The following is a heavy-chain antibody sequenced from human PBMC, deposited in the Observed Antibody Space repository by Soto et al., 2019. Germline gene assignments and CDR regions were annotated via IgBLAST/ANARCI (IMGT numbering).Heavy chain of an antibody. J-gene: IGHJ6*02. CDR3: ARGYCSSTSCYSHYYYYYGMDV. CDR2: IDPSDSYT. D-gene: IGHD2-2*02. Sequence: EESLKISCNGSGYSFTSYWISWVRQMPGKGLERMGRIDPSDSYTNYSPSFQGHVTISADKSISTAYLQWSSLKASDTAMYYCARGYCSSTSCYSHYYYYYGMDVWGQGTTVTVSS. CDR1: GYSFTSYW. V-gene: IGHV5-10-1*01.